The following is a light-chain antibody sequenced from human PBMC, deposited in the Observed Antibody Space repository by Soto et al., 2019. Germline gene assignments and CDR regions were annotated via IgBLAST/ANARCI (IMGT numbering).Light chain of an antibody. CDR2: GVS. J-gene: IGKJ5*01. CDR1: QSVSSNY. CDR3: QQRSNSIT. V-gene: IGKV3D-20*02. Sequence: EIVLTQSPGTLSLSPRERATPSCRASQSVSSNYLARYQQKPGQAPSLLVSGVSTRATGIPDRFSGRGSGTFFTLTISSLEPEDFAVYYCQQRSNSITFGQGTRLEIK.